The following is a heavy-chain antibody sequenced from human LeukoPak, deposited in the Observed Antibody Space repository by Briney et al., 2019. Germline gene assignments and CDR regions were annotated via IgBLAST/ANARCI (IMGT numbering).Heavy chain of an antibody. CDR2: ISSGSGTI. Sequence: GGSLRLSCEASGFTFSSYSMNWVRQAPGKGLEWVSYISSGSGTIYYADSVKGRFTISRDNAKNSLYLQMNSLRAEDTAVYFCAKESTGSTSLDYWGQGTLVTVSS. J-gene: IGHJ4*02. CDR1: GFTFSSYS. V-gene: IGHV3-48*01. CDR3: AKESTGSTSLDY. D-gene: IGHD1-7*01.